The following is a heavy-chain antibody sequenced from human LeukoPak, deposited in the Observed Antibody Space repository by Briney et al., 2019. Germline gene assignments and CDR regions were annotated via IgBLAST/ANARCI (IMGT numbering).Heavy chain of an antibody. CDR3: ARQGSALSYYYNYMDV. J-gene: IGHJ6*03. Sequence: GGSLRLSCAASGFTFSSYGMHWVRQAPGKGLEWVAGISDDGKDKYYTDSVRGRFTIARDNAKNTLSLQMNSLRIEDTALYYCARQGSALSYYYNYMDVWGKGTTVTVS. V-gene: IGHV3-30*06. CDR2: ISDDGKDK. CDR1: GFTFSSYG. D-gene: IGHD6-25*01.